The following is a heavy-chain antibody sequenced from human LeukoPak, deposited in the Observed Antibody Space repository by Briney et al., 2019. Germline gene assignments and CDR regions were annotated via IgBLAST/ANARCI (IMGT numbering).Heavy chain of an antibody. CDR2: ITSSGGGT. V-gene: IGHV3-23*01. D-gene: IGHD6-6*01. CDR3: ATRIEQQLVP. Sequence: PGGSLRLSCAASGFTFSSYAMSWARQAPGKGLEWVSAITSSGGGTYYADSVKGRFTISRDNSKSTLYLQMNSLGVDDTALYYCATRIEQQLVPGGQGTLVTVSS. CDR1: GFTFSSYA. J-gene: IGHJ4*02.